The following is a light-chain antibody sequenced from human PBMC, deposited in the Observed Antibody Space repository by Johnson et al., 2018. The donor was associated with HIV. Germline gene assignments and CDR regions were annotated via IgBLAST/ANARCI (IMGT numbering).Light chain of an antibody. CDR2: ENN. CDR1: SSNIGNNY. Sequence: QSVLTQPPSVSAAAGQKVTISCSGSSSNIGNNYVSWYQQLPGTSPKLLIYENNKRPSGIPDRFSGSKSGTSATLGITGLQTGDEADYYCGTWDSSLSDYVLGTGTKVTVL. CDR3: GTWDSSLSDYV. J-gene: IGLJ1*01. V-gene: IGLV1-51*02.